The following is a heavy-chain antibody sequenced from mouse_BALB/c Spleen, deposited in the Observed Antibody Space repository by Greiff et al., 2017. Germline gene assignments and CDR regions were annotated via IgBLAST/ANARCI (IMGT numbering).Heavy chain of an antibody. V-gene: IGHV5-6-2*01. D-gene: IGHD2-14*01. Sequence: DVKLVESGGGLVKLGGSLKLSCAASGFTFSSYYMSWVRQTPEKRLELVAAINSNGGSTYYPDTVKGRFTISRDNAKNTLYLQMSSLKSEDTALYYCARQDRYDGAWFAYWGQGTLVTVS. J-gene: IGHJ3*01. CDR1: GFTFSSYY. CDR2: INSNGGST. CDR3: ARQDRYDGAWFAY.